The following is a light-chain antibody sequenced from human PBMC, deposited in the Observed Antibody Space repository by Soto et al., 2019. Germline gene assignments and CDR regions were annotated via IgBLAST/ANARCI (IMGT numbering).Light chain of an antibody. Sequence: EIVLTQSPATLSLSPGERATLSCMASQSVSSYLAWYQQKPGQAPRLLIYDASNSATGIPARFSGSGSGTDFTLSICSLAPEDFAVYYCQQRSNWPPFTFGPGTKVDIK. J-gene: IGKJ3*01. CDR1: QSVSSY. CDR2: DAS. V-gene: IGKV3-11*01. CDR3: QQRSNWPPFT.